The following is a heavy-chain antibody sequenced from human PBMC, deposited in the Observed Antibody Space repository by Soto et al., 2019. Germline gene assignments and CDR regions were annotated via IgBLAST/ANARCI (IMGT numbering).Heavy chain of an antibody. CDR2: IKSKTDGGTT. J-gene: IGHJ6*03. CDR1: GFTFSNAW. Sequence: GGSLRLSCAASGFTFSNAWMSWVRQAPGKGLEWVGRIKSKTDGGTTDYAAPVKGRFTISRDDSKNTLYLQMNSLKTEDTAVYYCTTDPGKAARVYYYYMDVWGKGTTVTVSS. D-gene: IGHD6-6*01. CDR3: TTDPGKAARVYYYYMDV. V-gene: IGHV3-15*01.